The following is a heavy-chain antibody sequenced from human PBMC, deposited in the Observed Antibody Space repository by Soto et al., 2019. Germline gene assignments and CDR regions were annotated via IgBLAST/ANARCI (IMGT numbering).Heavy chain of an antibody. CDR1: GYTFTAYY. J-gene: IGHJ5*02. CDR2: INPNRGGT. CDR3: XXGDFDSSANYYAGWLDP. V-gene: IGHV1-2*02. D-gene: IGHD3-22*01. Sequence: QVQLVQSGAEVKKPGASVKVSCKASGYTFTAYYMHWLRQAPGQGLERMGWINPNRGGTKYAKMFPGRVTMTNDTSISTAYMELSRLGSDDPAVXXXXXGDFDSSANYYAGWLDPWGQGT.